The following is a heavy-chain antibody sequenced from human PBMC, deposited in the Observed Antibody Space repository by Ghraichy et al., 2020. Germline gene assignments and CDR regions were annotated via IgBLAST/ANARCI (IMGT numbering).Heavy chain of an antibody. J-gene: IGHJ4*02. V-gene: IGHV1-18*01. Sequence: ASVKVSCKASGYTFTSYGISWVRQAPGQGLEWMGWISAYNGNTNYAQKLQGRVTMTTDTSTSTAYMELRSLRSDDTAVYYCARGQGRIAVAGEHHTCPDYWVQGTLVTVSS. CDR3: ARGQGRIAVAGEHHTCPDY. CDR1: GYTFTSYG. D-gene: IGHD6-19*01. CDR2: ISAYNGNT.